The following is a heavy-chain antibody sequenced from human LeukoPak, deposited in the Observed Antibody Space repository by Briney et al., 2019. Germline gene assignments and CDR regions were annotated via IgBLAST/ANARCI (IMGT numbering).Heavy chain of an antibody. CDR3: ARNLYDSSGYYPDY. Sequence: GGSLRLSCAASGFTFSSYAMSWVRQAPGKGLEWVSAISGSGGSTYYADSMKGRFTISRDNSKNTLYLQMNSLRAEDTAVYYCARNLYDSSGYYPDYWGQGTLVTVSS. CDR2: ISGSGGST. CDR1: GFTFSSYA. D-gene: IGHD3-22*01. J-gene: IGHJ4*02. V-gene: IGHV3-23*01.